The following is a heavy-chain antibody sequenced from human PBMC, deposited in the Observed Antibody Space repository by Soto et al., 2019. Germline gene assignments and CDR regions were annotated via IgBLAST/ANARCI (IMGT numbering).Heavy chain of an antibody. J-gene: IGHJ4*02. CDR1: GGSISSYY. CDR3: ARGAIDLFDY. Sequence: SETLSLTCTVSGGSISSYYWSWIRQPAGKGLEWIGRIYTGGSTNYNPSLKSRVTMSVDTSNNQFSLKLSSVTAADAAVYYCARGAIDLFDYWGQGTLVTVSS. V-gene: IGHV4-4*07. CDR2: IYTGGST. D-gene: IGHD2-2*02.